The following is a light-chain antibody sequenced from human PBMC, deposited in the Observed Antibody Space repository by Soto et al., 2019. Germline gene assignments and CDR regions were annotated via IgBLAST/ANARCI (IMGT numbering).Light chain of an antibody. V-gene: IGLV2-11*01. CDR3: CSYAGSYYV. CDR1: SSDVGGYNY. Sequence: QSALTQPRSVSGSPGQSVTISCTGTSSDVGGYNYVSWYQQHPGKAPKLMIYDVSKRPSGVPDRFSGSKSVNTAPLTISGLQSEDEDDYYCCSYAGSYYVFGTGTKVTVL. CDR2: DVS. J-gene: IGLJ1*01.